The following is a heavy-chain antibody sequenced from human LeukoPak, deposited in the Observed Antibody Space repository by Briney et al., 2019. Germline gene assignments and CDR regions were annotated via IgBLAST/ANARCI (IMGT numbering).Heavy chain of an antibody. CDR1: GGTFSSYA. CDR2: IIPIFGTA. CDR3: AREEGYCSGGSCYSAYYYGMDV. Sequence: SVKVSCKASGGTFSSYAISWVRQAPGQGLEWMGGIIPIFGTANYAQKFQGRVTITADESTSTAYMELSSLRSEDTAVYYCAREEGYCSGGSCYSAYYYGMDVWGKGSTVTVSS. J-gene: IGHJ6*04. V-gene: IGHV1-69*13. D-gene: IGHD2-15*01.